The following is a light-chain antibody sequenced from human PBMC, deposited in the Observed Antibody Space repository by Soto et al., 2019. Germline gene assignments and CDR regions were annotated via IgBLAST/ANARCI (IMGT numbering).Light chain of an antibody. CDR2: GAS. Sequence: EIGLTQSQGTLSLSPGERATHACRASQSVNSSYLAWYQQKPGQAPRLLIYGASSRATGIPDRFSGSGSGTDFTLTIRRLEPEDFAVYYCQQFGNSPYTFGQGTRLEIK. CDR1: QSVNSSY. J-gene: IGKJ2*01. CDR3: QQFGNSPYT. V-gene: IGKV3-20*01.